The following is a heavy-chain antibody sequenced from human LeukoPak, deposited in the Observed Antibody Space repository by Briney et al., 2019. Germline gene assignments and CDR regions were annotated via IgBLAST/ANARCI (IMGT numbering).Heavy chain of an antibody. CDR1: QFSFSDYA. D-gene: IGHD3-16*01. V-gene: IGHV3-30*04. Sequence: GGALRLSCAAPQFSFSDYAMHLVRQGPDKGVGWVAVISDDGTIKIYRDSVKGRFTISRDNSKNTLYLEMNSLRAEDTALYYCARDFVGGSPDYFDFWGQGTLVTVSS. J-gene: IGHJ4*02. CDR2: ISDDGTIK. CDR3: ARDFVGGSPDYFDF.